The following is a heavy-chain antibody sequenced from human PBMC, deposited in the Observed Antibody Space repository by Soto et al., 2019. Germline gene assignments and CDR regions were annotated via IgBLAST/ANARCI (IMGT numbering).Heavy chain of an antibody. CDR1: GFTFSSYG. J-gene: IGHJ4*02. Sequence: QVQLVESGGGVVQPGRSLRLSCAASGFTFSSYGMHWVRQAPGKGLEWVAVISYDGSNKYYADSVKGRFTISRDNSKNTLYLQMNSLRAEDTAVYYCAKDQWYYDSSAFDYWGKGTLVTVSS. CDR3: AKDQWYYDSSAFDY. D-gene: IGHD3-22*01. CDR2: ISYDGSNK. V-gene: IGHV3-30*18.